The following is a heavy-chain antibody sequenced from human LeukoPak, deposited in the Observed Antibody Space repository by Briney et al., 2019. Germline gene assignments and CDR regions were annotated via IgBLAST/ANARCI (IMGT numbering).Heavy chain of an antibody. CDR2: IYTSGST. CDR1: GGSISSGSYY. D-gene: IGHD4-17*01. J-gene: IGHJ5*02. V-gene: IGHV4-61*02. Sequence: SQTLSLTRTVSGGSISSGSYYWSWIRQPAGKGLEWIGRIYTSGSTNYNPSLKSRVTISVDTSKNQFSLKLSSVTAADTAVYYCARVNYGDYDWFDPWGQGTLVTVSS. CDR3: ARVNYGDYDWFDP.